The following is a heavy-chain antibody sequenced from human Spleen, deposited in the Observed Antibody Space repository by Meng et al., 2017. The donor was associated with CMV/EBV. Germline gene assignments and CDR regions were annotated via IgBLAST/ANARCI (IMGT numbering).Heavy chain of an antibody. Sequence: SVKVSCKASGGSFASHAINWVRQVPGQGPEWMGALIPEFRTPTYSQKFQGRVTITTEASTNTAYMDLGSLTSEDTAAYFCAIGPPRTNGYYYDLGYWGQGTLVTVSS. CDR2: LIPEFRTP. V-gene: IGHV1-69*05. D-gene: IGHD3-22*01. J-gene: IGHJ4*02. CDR3: AIGPPRTNGYYYDLGY. CDR1: GGSFASHA.